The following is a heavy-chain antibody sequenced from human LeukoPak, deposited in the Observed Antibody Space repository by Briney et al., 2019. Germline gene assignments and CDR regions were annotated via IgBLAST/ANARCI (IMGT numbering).Heavy chain of an antibody. CDR3: TRDWGMASISVAYFDF. CDR2: ISSSNTI. Sequence: GGSLRLSCVASGFSFSTYSLNWVRQAPGNGLEWISYISSSNTIYYADSVKGRFTISRDNAKSSLYLQMNSLREEDTAVYYCTRDWGMASISVAYFDFWGRGTLVTVSS. V-gene: IGHV3-48*02. D-gene: IGHD3-16*01. J-gene: IGHJ4*02. CDR1: GFSFSTYS.